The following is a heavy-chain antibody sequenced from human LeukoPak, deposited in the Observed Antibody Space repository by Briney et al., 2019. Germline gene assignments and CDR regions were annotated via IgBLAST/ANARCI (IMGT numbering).Heavy chain of an antibody. CDR3: ARFHCSSTSCPEGYYYYGMDV. D-gene: IGHD2-2*01. CDR1: GYIFTSYW. V-gene: IGHV5-51*01. CDR2: IYPGDSDT. J-gene: IGHJ6*02. Sequence: GASLQISCKGSGYIFTSYWIGWGRPLPGKGLEWMGIIYPGDSDTRYSPSFQGQVTISANKSISTAYLQWSSLKASDTAMYYCARFHCSSTSCPEGYYYYGMDVWGQGTTVTVSS.